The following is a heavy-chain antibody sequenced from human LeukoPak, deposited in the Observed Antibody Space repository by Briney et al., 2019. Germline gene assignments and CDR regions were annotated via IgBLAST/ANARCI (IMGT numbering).Heavy chain of an antibody. CDR2: ISSSGSTI. CDR3: ARDRRIAAAGTSFDY. D-gene: IGHD6-13*01. V-gene: IGHV3-48*03. Sequence: GGSLRLSCAASGFTFSSYEMNWARQAPGKGLEWVSYISSSGSTIYYADSVKGRFTISRDNAKNSLYLQMNSLRAEDTAVYYCARDRRIAAAGTSFDYWGQGTLVTVSS. CDR1: GFTFSSYE. J-gene: IGHJ4*02.